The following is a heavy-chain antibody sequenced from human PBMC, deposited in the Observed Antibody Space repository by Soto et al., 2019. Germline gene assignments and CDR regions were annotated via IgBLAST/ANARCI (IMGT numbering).Heavy chain of an antibody. CDR1: GFSFGGYA. CDR2: ISGSGATK. Sequence: EVELLQSGGGLVQPGGSLRLSCEVSGFSFGGYAMSWVRQAPGKGLEWVSTISGSGATKYYADSVRGRFTISRDNSKDTLYLQMSSLRVEDTAVYFCAKASKGYTGYDLDFWGQGTPVTVSP. V-gene: IGHV3-23*01. D-gene: IGHD5-12*01. J-gene: IGHJ4*02. CDR3: AKASKGYTGYDLDF.